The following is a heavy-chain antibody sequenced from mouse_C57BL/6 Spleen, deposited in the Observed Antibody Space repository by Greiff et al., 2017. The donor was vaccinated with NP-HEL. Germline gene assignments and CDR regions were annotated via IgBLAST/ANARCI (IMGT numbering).Heavy chain of an antibody. CDR1: GYTFTRYW. CDR2: IYPGSGST. D-gene: IGHD3-2*02. J-gene: IGHJ2*01. Sequence: QVQLQQPGAELVKPGASVKMSCKASGYTFTRYWITWVKQRPGQGLEWIGDIYPGSGSTNYNEKFTSKATLTVDTSSSTAYMQLSSLTSEDSAVYYCARGDSSGYDFDYWGQGTTLTVSS. V-gene: IGHV1-55*01. CDR3: ARGDSSGYDFDY.